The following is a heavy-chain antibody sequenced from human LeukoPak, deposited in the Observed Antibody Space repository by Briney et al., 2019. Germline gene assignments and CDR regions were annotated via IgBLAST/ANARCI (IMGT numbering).Heavy chain of an antibody. CDR2: IYSSGST. D-gene: IGHD6-13*01. Sequence: PSETLSLTCTVSGESINSFYWSWIRQPAGKGLEWIGRIYSSGSTNYSPSLKSRVTMSVDTSKNQFSLKLSSVTAADTAVYYCARDVVAAAGSFDYWGRGTQVTVSS. V-gene: IGHV4-4*07. J-gene: IGHJ4*02. CDR3: ARDVVAAAGSFDY. CDR1: GESINSFY.